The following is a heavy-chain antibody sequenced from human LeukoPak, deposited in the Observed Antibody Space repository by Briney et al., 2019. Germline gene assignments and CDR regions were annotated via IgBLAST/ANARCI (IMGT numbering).Heavy chain of an antibody. CDR1: GYTFTSYG. D-gene: IGHD3-10*01. CDR3: ARAADTMVRGVIPDY. V-gene: IGHV1-18*01. CDR2: ISAYNGNT. Sequence: GSVKVSCKASGYTFTSYGISWVRQAPGQGLEWMGWISAYNGNTNYAQKLQGRVTMTTDTSTSTAYMELRSLRSDDTAVYYCARAADTMVRGVIPDYWGQGTLVTVSS. J-gene: IGHJ4*02.